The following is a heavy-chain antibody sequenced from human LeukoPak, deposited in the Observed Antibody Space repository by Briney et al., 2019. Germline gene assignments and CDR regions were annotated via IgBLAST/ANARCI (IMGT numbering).Heavy chain of an antibody. CDR1: GYTFTSYG. J-gene: IGHJ6*02. V-gene: IGHV1-18*01. CDR3: ARDIGSYDILTGYYVYYYYGMDV. Sequence: ASVKVSCKASGYTFTSYGISWVRQAPGQGLEWMGWISAYNGNTNYAQKLQGRVTMATDTSTSTAYMELRSLRSDDTAVYYCARDIGSYDILTGYYVYYYYGMDVWGQGTTVTVSS. CDR2: ISAYNGNT. D-gene: IGHD3-9*01.